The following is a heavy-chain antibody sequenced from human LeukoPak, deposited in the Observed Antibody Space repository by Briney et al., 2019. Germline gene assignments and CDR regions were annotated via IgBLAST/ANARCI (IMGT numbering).Heavy chain of an antibody. J-gene: IGHJ3*02. CDR3: ARERQLVQNSAFDI. CDR1: GDTVSSNRAA. Sequence: SQTLSLTCAISGDTVSSNRAAWNWIRQSPSRGLEWLGRTYYRSKWSNDYAVSVKSRITISPDTSKNQFSLQLNSVTPEDTAVYYCARERQLVQNSAFDIWGQGTMVTVSS. D-gene: IGHD6-13*01. CDR2: TYYRSKWSN. V-gene: IGHV6-1*01.